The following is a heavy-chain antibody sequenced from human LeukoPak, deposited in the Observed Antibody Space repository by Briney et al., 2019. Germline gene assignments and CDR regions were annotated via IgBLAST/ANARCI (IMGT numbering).Heavy chain of an antibody. D-gene: IGHD3-22*01. CDR2: IYTSGST. CDR3: AREPSSGYYTPYAFDI. V-gene: IGHV4-61*02. CDR1: GGSISSGSYY. J-gene: IGHJ3*02. Sequence: PSETLSLTCTVSGGSISSGSYYWSWIRQPAGKGLEWIGRIYTSGSTNYNPSLKSRVTISVDTSKNQFSLKLSSVTAADTAVYYCAREPSSGYYTPYAFDIWGQGTMVTVSS.